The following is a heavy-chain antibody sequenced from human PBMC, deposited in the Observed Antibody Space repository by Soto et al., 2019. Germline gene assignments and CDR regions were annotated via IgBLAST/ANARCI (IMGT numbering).Heavy chain of an antibody. Sequence: GGSLRLSCAASGFTFSSYAMSWVRQAPGKGLEWVSAISGSGGSTYYADSVKGRFTISRDNSKNTLYLQMNSLRAEDTAVYYYAKSSLVGVTISFDYWGQGTLVTVSS. D-gene: IGHD1-26*01. CDR2: ISGSGGST. CDR3: AKSSLVGVTISFDY. CDR1: GFTFSSYA. V-gene: IGHV3-23*01. J-gene: IGHJ4*02.